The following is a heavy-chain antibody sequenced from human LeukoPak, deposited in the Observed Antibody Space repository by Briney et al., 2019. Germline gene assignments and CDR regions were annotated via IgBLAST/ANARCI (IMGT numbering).Heavy chain of an antibody. CDR2: INAGNGNT. CDR3: ARDRTSGSLGPDAFDI. J-gene: IGHJ3*02. D-gene: IGHD1-26*01. V-gene: IGHV1-3*03. CDR1: GYTFTSYA. Sequence: ASVKVSCKASGYTFTSYAMHWVRQAPGQRLEWMGWINAGNGNTKYSQEFQGRVTITRDTSASTAYMELSSLRSEDMAVYYCARDRTSGSLGPDAFDIWGQGTMVTVSS.